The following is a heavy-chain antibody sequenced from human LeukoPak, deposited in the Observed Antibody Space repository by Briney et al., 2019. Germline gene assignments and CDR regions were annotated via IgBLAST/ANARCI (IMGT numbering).Heavy chain of an antibody. CDR3: ARDTTEYSSSLAVDY. Sequence: GGSLRLSCAASGFTFSSYGMHWVRQAPGKGLEWVAVIWYDGSNKYYADSVKGRFTISRENSKNTLYLQMNSLRAEDTAVYYCARDTTEYSSSLAVDYWGQGTLVTVSS. D-gene: IGHD6-6*01. CDR2: IWYDGSNK. V-gene: IGHV3-33*01. CDR1: GFTFSSYG. J-gene: IGHJ4*02.